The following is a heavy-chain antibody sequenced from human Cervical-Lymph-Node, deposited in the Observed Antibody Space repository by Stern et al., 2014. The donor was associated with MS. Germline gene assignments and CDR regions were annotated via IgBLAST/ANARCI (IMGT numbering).Heavy chain of an antibody. CDR3: ARQTATYDYGDYPFDY. J-gene: IGHJ4*02. Sequence: QVQLVQSGAEVKKPGSSVKVSCKASGGTFSSYAMSWVRQVPGQGLEWMGGIIPIFGTPNYAQKLQGRVTISADQSTNTAYMELTSLRSEDTAIYYCARQTATYDYGDYPFDYWGQGTLVTVSS. CDR2: IIPIFGTP. V-gene: IGHV1-69*01. CDR1: GGTFSSYA. D-gene: IGHD4-17*01.